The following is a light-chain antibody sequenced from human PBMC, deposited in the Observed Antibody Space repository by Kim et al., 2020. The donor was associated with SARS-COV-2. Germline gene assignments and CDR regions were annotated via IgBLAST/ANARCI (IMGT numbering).Light chain of an antibody. CDR3: AAWDDSLSGPV. CDR1: SSNIGSNY. J-gene: IGLJ3*02. V-gene: IGLV1-47*01. Sequence: GQGVTISCSGSSSNIGSNYVYWYQQLPGTAPNLLIYRNNQRPSGVPDRFSGSKSGTSASLAISGLRSEDEADYYCAAWDDSLSGPVFGGGTQLTVL. CDR2: RNN.